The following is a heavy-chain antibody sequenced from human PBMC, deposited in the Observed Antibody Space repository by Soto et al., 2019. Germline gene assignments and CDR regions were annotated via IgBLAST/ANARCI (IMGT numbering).Heavy chain of an antibody. CDR2: INTYNGKT. CDR1: GYTFISFA. CDR3: ARDRGYCSGGRCTSDWFDP. J-gene: IGHJ5*02. Sequence: QVQLVQSGSEMKKPGASVKVSCKPSGYTFISFALSWVRQAPGQGLEWMGWINTYNGKTNYAKKFQGRLTVTTDTSTSTASMELRSLRSDDTAVYYCARDRGYCSGGRCTSDWFDPWGQGTLVTVSS. V-gene: IGHV1-18*04. D-gene: IGHD2-15*01.